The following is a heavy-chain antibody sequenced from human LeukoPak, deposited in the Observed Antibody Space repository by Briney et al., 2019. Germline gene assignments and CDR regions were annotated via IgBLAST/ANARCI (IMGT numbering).Heavy chain of an antibody. D-gene: IGHD5-18*01. V-gene: IGHV3-21*01. CDR2: ISSGSSYI. J-gene: IGHJ4*02. CDR1: EFTFSTYI. Sequence: GGSLRLSCAASEFTFSTYIMSWVRQAPGKGLEWVSSISSGSSYIYYADSVKGRFIISRDNAKNSLYLQMNSLRAEDTAVYYCARDYSYDRRLEYWGQGTLVTVSS. CDR3: ARDYSYDRRLEY.